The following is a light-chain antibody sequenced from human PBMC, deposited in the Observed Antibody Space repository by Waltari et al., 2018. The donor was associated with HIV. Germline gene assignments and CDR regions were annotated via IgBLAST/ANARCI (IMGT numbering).Light chain of an antibody. CDR3: ATWDDSLSGVV. CDR1: SSNIGTYY. CDR2: RNN. V-gene: IGLV1-47*01. Sequence: QSVLTQPPSASATPGPRVTISCSGSSSNIGTYYVYWYQQLPGATPKVLIFRNNRRPSGVPDRFSGSKSGTSASLAISGLRSEDEADYYCATWDDSLSGVVFGGGTKLTVL. J-gene: IGLJ2*01.